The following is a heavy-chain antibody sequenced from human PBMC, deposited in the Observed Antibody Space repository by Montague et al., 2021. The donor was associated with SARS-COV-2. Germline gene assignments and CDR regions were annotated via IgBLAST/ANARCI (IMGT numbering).Heavy chain of an antibody. CDR3: ARGGLRHSWFDP. V-gene: IGHV4-38-2*02. CDR1: GYSISSGYY. CDR2: IYHSGST. Sequence: SETRSLTCTVSGYSISSGYYWCWIRQPPGKGLEWIGSIYHSGSTYYNPSHKSRVTISVDTSKNQFSLKLSSVIAADTAVYYCARGGLRHSWFDPWGQGTLVTVSS. J-gene: IGHJ5*02. D-gene: IGHD3-3*02.